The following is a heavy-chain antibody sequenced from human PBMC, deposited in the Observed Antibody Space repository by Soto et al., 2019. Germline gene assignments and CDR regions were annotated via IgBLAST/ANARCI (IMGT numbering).Heavy chain of an antibody. CDR2: ISGSGGST. V-gene: IGHV3-23*01. Sequence: GGSLRLSCAVSGFTFSTYAMSWVRQAPGKGLEWVSGISGSGGSTFYADSVKGRFTITRENSKYTLYLQMNSLRAEDTDVYYCAKSVSYSPAYYFDSWGQGTLVTVSS. D-gene: IGHD1-26*01. J-gene: IGHJ4*02. CDR1: GFTFSTYA. CDR3: AKSVSYSPAYYFDS.